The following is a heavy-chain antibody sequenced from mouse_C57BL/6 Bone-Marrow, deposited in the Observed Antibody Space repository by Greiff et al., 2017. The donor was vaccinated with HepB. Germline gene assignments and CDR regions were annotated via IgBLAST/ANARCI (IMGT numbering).Heavy chain of an antibody. V-gene: IGHV5-12*01. CDR3: ARQEYGYDWYFDV. CDR2: ISNGGGST. CDR1: GFTFSDYY. Sequence: EVKVVESGGGLVQPGGSLKLSCAASGFTFSDYYMYWVRQTPEKRLEWVAYISNGGGSTYYPDTVKGRFTISRDNAKNTLYLQMSRLKSEDTAMYYCARQEYGYDWYFDVWGTGTTVTVSS. J-gene: IGHJ1*03. D-gene: IGHD2-2*01.